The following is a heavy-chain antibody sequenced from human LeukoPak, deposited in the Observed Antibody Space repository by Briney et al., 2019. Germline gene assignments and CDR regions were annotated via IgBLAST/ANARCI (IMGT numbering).Heavy chain of an antibody. V-gene: IGHV4-34*01. CDR3: ARVYWSNPAKYYFDY. J-gene: IGHJ4*02. Sequence: SETLSLTCAVYGRSFSGYYWSWIRQTPVKGLEWIGEINHSGSTTYNPSLKSRVTISVDTSKNQFSLKLSSVTAADTALYYCARVYWSNPAKYYFDYWGQGTLVTVSS. CDR1: GRSFSGYY. CDR2: INHSGST. D-gene: IGHD2-8*02.